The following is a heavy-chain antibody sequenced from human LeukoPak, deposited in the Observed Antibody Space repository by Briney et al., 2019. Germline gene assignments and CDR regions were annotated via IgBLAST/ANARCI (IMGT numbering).Heavy chain of an antibody. D-gene: IGHD3-22*01. J-gene: IGHJ3*02. Sequence: PSVTLSLTCTVSGDSVSSGYYYWSWIRQPPGKGLEWIGNIYYTGSTNYNPSLKSRVTISVDTSKNQFSLKLNSVTAADMAVYYCARNYYDSSGYYLFDAFDIWGQGTMVTVSS. CDR1: GDSVSSGYYY. CDR3: ARNYYDSSGYYLFDAFDI. V-gene: IGHV4-61*01. CDR2: IYYTGST.